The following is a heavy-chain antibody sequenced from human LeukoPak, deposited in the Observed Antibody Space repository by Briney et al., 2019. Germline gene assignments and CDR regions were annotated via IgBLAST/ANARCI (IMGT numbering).Heavy chain of an antibody. V-gene: IGHV1-2*02. CDR1: GYTLTGYH. Sequence: ASVKVPCKASGYTLTGYHMHWVRQAPGQGLEWMGWINPKSGDTNYAQKFQGRVTMTRDTSINTAYMELSRLRSDDTAVYYCARGVAAYTYYADSSGYDWGQGTLLTVSS. CDR3: ARGVAAYTYYADSSGYD. J-gene: IGHJ4*02. CDR2: INPKSGDT. D-gene: IGHD3-22*01.